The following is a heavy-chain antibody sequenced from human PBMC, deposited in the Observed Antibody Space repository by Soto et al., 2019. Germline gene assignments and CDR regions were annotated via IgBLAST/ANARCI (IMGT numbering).Heavy chain of an antibody. J-gene: IGHJ3*02. V-gene: IGHV3-74*01. CDR3: ARDNYYYDSSDHCSADGFDI. Sequence: EVQLVESGGGLVQPGGSLRLSCAASGFTSSSYWIHWVRQAPGKGLVWVSRISNDGSNTNYADSAEGRFTISRDNAKNRLYLHMNILRAEDTAVYCCARDNYYYDSSDHCSADGFDIWGQGAMVTVSS. CDR2: ISNDGSNT. D-gene: IGHD3-22*01. CDR1: GFTSSSYW.